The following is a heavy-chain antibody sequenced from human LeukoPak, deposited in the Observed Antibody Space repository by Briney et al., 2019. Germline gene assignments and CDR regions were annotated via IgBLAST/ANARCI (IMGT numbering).Heavy chain of an antibody. J-gene: IGHJ5*02. CDR2: IYYSGST. D-gene: IGHD2-15*01. V-gene: IGHV4-59*01. CDR3: ARGGVSEDLLLWFDP. Sequence: SETLSLTCTVSGGSISSYYWSWIRQPPGKGLEWIGYIYYSGSTNYNPSLKSRVTISVDTSKNQFSPKLSSVTAADTAVYYCARGGVSEDLLLWFDPWGQGTLVTVSS. CDR1: GGSISSYY.